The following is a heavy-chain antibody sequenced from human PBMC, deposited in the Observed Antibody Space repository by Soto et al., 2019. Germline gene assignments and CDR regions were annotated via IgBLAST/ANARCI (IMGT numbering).Heavy chain of an antibody. D-gene: IGHD6-19*01. CDR3: AKGGRQWLVTSDFNY. J-gene: IGHJ4*02. Sequence: VQLVESGGGVVQPGRSLRLSCAASGFTFSDYAVHWVRQAPGKGLEWVAVVSHDGRYTHYADSVKGRFTISRDSSKNTVSLEMTSLRAEDTAVYYCAKGGRQWLVTSDFNYWGQGALVTVSS. V-gene: IGHV3-30*18. CDR2: VSHDGRYT. CDR1: GFTFSDYA.